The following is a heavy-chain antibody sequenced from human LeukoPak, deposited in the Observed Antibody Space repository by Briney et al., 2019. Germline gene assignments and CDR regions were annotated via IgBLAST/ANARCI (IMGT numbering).Heavy chain of an antibody. CDR1: GFTFNAYW. D-gene: IGHD3-9*01. CDR2: IKQDGTEK. J-gene: IGHJ4*02. CDR3: ARVDDDILTGYPTDFDY. Sequence: GGSLRLSCAASGFTFNAYWMSWVRQAPGKGLEWVANIKQDGTEKYYVDSVKGRFTISRDNAKRSLYPQMNSLRAEDTAVYYCARVDDDILTGYPTDFDYWGQGTLVAVSS. V-gene: IGHV3-7*01.